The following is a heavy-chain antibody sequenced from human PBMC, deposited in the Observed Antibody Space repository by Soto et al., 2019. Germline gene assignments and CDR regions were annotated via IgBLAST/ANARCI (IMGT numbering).Heavy chain of an antibody. Sequence: GGSLRLSCAASGFTVSSNYMSWVRQAPGQGLEWVSVIYSGGSTYYADSVKGRFTISRDNSKNTLYLQMNSLRAEDTAVYYCARENYDSSGSLGYWGQGTLVTVSS. J-gene: IGHJ4*02. V-gene: IGHV3-53*01. CDR2: IYSGGST. CDR1: GFTVSSNY. CDR3: ARENYDSSGSLGY. D-gene: IGHD3-22*01.